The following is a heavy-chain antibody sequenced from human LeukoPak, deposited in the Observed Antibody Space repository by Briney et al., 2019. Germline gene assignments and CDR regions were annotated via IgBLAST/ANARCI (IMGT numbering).Heavy chain of an antibody. D-gene: IGHD1-26*01. Sequence: GGSLRLSSAASGFTFDDYGMSWVCEAPGKRLEWGSGINWNGGSTGYADSVKGRFTISRDNAKNSLYLQMNSLRAEDTALYYCARYVGATTVGAIDIWGQGTMVTVSS. CDR3: ARYVGATTVGAIDI. J-gene: IGHJ3*02. V-gene: IGHV3-20*03. CDR2: INWNGGST. CDR1: GFTFDDYG.